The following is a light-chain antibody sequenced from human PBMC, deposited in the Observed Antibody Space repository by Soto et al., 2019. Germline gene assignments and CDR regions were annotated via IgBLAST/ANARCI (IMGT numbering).Light chain of an antibody. CDR2: GVS. V-gene: IGLV2-14*01. CDR1: SSDIGDYNF. CDR3: SSYTSTSPPFL. Sequence: QSALTQPASVSGSPAQSITISCTGSSSDIGDYNFVYWYQQHPGKAPKLMIYGVSLRPSGVSDRFSGSKSGNTASLTISGLQAEDEADDYCSSYTSTSPPFLFGTGTKLTVL. J-gene: IGLJ1*01.